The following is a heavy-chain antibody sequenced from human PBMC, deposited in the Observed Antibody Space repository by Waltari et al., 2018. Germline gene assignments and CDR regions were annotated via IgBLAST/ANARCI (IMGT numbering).Heavy chain of an antibody. CDR3: ARVATKTYSSPVPGRPYYYGMDV. J-gene: IGHJ6*02. CDR2: ISSDGSTI. V-gene: IGHV3-74*01. Sequence: EEQLVESGGGLAQPGESLRLSCAASGFTFSRSWMAWVRQAPGRGLVWVSRISSDGSTITYADSVKGRFTISRDNAKNTLYVQMNRLRAEDTAVYYCARVATKTYSSPVPGRPYYYGMDVWGQGTTVTVSS. CDR1: GFTFSRSW. D-gene: IGHD3-22*01.